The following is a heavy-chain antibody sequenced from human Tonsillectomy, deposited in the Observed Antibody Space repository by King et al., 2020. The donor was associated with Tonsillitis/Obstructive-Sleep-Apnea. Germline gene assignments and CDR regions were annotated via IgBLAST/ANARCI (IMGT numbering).Heavy chain of an antibody. CDR2: IYPGDSEI. D-gene: IGHD3-22*01. V-gene: IGHV5-51*01. CDR3: ATLYDSSGYYFGAEYFQH. J-gene: IGHJ1*01. CDR1: GYSFTNYW. Sequence: QLGQSGAEVKKPGESLKISCKGSGYSFTNYWIGWVRQMPGKGLEWMGIIYPGDSEIKYSPSFQGQVTISADKSIGTAYLQWSSLKASDTAMYYCATLYDSSGYYFGAEYFQHWGQGTLVTVSS.